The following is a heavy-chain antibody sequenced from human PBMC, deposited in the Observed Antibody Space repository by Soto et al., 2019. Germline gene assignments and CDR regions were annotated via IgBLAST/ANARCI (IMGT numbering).Heavy chain of an antibody. V-gene: IGHV4-61*01. D-gene: IGHD3-22*01. J-gene: IGHJ4*02. Sequence: QVQLQESGPGLVKPSETLSLTCTVSGGSVSSGSYYWSWIRQPPGKGLEWIGYIYYSGSTNYNPSLKSRVTRSVDTSKNQFSLKLSSVTAADTAVYYCAREGDYYDSSGYYYFDYWGQGTLVTVSS. CDR2: IYYSGST. CDR1: GGSVSSGSYY. CDR3: AREGDYYDSSGYYYFDY.